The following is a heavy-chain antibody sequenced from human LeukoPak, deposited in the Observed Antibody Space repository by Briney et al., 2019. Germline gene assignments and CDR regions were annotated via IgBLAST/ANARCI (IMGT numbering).Heavy chain of an antibody. CDR3: ASDIAVAGALVY. V-gene: IGHV3-21*01. J-gene: IGHJ4*02. CDR1: GFAFSTYS. Sequence: PGGSLRLSCAASGFAFSTYSMNWVRQAPGKGLEWVASISSSNNYIYYAESIKGRFTISRDNAKNSLYLQINSLRAEDTAVYYCASDIAVAGALVYWGQGTLVTVSS. CDR2: ISSSNNYI. D-gene: IGHD6-13*01.